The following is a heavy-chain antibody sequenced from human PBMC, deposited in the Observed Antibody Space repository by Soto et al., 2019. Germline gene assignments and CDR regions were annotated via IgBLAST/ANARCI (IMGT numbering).Heavy chain of an antibody. V-gene: IGHV3-9*01. CDR3: AKAAPIAVAGTQSQWDYFDY. D-gene: IGHD6-19*01. CDR2: ISWNSGSI. Sequence: GGSLRLSCAASGFTFDDYAMHWVRQAPGKGLEWVSGISWNSGSIGYADSVKGRFTISRDNAKNSLYLQMNSLRAEDTALYYCAKAAPIAVAGTQSQWDYFDYWGQGTLVTVSS. J-gene: IGHJ4*02. CDR1: GFTFDDYA.